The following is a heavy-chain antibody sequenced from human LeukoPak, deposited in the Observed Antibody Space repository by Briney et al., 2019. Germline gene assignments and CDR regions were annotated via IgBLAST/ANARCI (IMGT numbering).Heavy chain of an antibody. J-gene: IGHJ5*02. Sequence: GRSLRPSCAASGFTFSSYGMHWVRQAPGKGLEWVAVISYDGSNKYYADSVKGRFTISRDNSKNTLYLQMNSLRAEDTAVYYCAKVEDTGPFDPWGQGTLVTVSS. CDR2: ISYDGSNK. V-gene: IGHV3-30*18. CDR1: GFTFSSYG. CDR3: AKVEDTGPFDP. D-gene: IGHD5-18*01.